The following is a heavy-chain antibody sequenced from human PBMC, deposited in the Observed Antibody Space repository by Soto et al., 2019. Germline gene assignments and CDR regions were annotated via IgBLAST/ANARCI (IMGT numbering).Heavy chain of an antibody. CDR1: GFTFSSYS. J-gene: IGHJ4*02. CDR3: ARDQLHAAGTDY. CDR2: ISSSSSYI. Sequence: GGSLRLSCAASGFTFSSYSMNWVRQAPGKGLEWVSSISSSSSYIYYADSVKGRFTISRDNAKNSLYLQMNSLRAEDTGVYYCARDQLHAAGTDYWGQGTLVTVSS. D-gene: IGHD6-13*01. V-gene: IGHV3-21*01.